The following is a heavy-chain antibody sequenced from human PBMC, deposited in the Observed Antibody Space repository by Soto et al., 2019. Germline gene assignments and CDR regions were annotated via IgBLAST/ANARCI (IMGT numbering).Heavy chain of an antibody. CDR1: GFTFSSYG. Sequence: GGSLRLSCAASGFTFSSYGMHWVRQAPGKGLEWVAGISYDGSNKYYADSVKGRFTISRDNSKNTLYLQMNSLRAEDKAVYYCAKDIGGIAAAGRAMDVWGQGTTVTVSS. V-gene: IGHV3-30*18. J-gene: IGHJ6*02. CDR3: AKDIGGIAAAGRAMDV. CDR2: ISYDGSNK. D-gene: IGHD6-13*01.